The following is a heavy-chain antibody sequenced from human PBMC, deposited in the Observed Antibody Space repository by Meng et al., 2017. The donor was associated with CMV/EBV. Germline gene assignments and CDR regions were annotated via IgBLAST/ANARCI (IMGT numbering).Heavy chain of an antibody. CDR2: INHSGST. D-gene: IGHD2-2*01. Sequence: SETLSLTCAVYGGSFSGYYWSWIRQPPGKGLEWIGEINHSGSTNYNPSLKSRVTISVDTSKNQFSLKLSSVTAADTAVYYCARGFVRQKVVPAARSNYYYYGMDVWGQRTTVTVSS. J-gene: IGHJ6*02. CDR1: GGSFSGYY. V-gene: IGHV4-34*01. CDR3: ARGFVRQKVVPAARSNYYYYGMDV.